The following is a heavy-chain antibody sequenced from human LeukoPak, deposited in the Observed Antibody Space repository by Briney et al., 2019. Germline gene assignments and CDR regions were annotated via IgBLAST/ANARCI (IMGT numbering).Heavy chain of an antibody. D-gene: IGHD6-19*01. J-gene: IGHJ4*02. CDR1: GFTFSSHE. CDR3: ARGAVAGTPPVDY. Sequence: PGGSLRLSCAASGFTFSSHEMNWVRQAPGKGLEWLSYISGSGDTMYYADSVRGRFTISRDNAKNSLHQQMNSLRTEDSALYSCARGAVAGTPPVDYWGPGTLVTVSS. V-gene: IGHV3-48*03. CDR2: ISGSGDTM.